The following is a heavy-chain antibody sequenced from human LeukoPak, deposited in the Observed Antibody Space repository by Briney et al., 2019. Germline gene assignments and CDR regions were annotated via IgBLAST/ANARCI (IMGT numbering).Heavy chain of an antibody. CDR1: GFTFSSYE. V-gene: IGHV3-48*03. CDR2: ISSSGSTI. D-gene: IGHD3-16*01. CDR3: ARDMEYGTGGDY. J-gene: IGHJ4*02. Sequence: PGGSLTLSCTASGFTFSSYEMNWVRQAPGKGLEWVSYISSSGSTIYYADSLKGRCTISRDNAKNSLYLQMNSLRAEDTAVYYCARDMEYGTGGDYWVQGSLVTVSS.